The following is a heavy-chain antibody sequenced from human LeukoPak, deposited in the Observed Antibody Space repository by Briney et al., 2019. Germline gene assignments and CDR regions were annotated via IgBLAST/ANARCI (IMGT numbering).Heavy chain of an antibody. CDR2: IYYSGST. CDR3: ARLRTRRPYNYGMDV. J-gene: IGHJ6*02. V-gene: IGHV4-59*01. CDR1: GGSIGSYY. Sequence: ASETLSLTCNVSGGSIGSYYWSWIRQPPGKGLEWIGYIYYSGSTNYNPSLKSRVTISVDTSKNQFSLKLSSVTAADTAVYYCARLRTRRPYNYGMDVWGQGTTVTVSS. D-gene: IGHD1-14*01.